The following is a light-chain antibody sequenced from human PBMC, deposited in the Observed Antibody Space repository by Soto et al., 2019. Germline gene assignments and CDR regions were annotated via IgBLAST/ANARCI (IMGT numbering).Light chain of an antibody. V-gene: IGKV1-9*01. CDR2: AAS. Sequence: ILLTQPPSSPSASVGDRVTITCRASQGIDTSLAWYQQKPGKAPKLLIYAASNFQSGVPSRFSGSGSGTHFTLTISSLQPEDFATYYCQQLHGYPITFGQGTRL. CDR1: QGIDTS. CDR3: QQLHGYPIT. J-gene: IGKJ5*01.